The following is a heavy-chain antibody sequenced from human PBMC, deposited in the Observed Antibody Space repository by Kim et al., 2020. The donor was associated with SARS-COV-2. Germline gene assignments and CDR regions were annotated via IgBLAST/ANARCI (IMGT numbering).Heavy chain of an antibody. V-gene: IGHV1-3*01. CDR1: GYTFTSYA. Sequence: ASVKVSCKASGYTFTSYAMHWVRQAPGQRLEWMGWINAGNGNTKYSQKFQGRVTITRDTSASTAYMELSSLRSEDTAVYYCAGDCSSTSCPEPYYGMDVWGQGTTVTVSS. CDR3: AGDCSSTSCPEPYYGMDV. J-gene: IGHJ6*02. D-gene: IGHD2-2*01. CDR2: INAGNGNT.